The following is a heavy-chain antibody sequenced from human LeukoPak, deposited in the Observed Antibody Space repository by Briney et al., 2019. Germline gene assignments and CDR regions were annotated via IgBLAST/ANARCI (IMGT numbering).Heavy chain of an antibody. CDR1: GGSISSSSYY. CDR2: IYYSGST. J-gene: IGHJ4*02. Sequence: SETLSLACTVSGGSISSSSYYWGRIRQPPGKGLEWIGSIYYSGSTYYNPSLKSRVTISVDTSKNQFSLKLSSVTAADTAVYYCAEYYYGSGSYLSGYFDYWGQGTLVTVSS. D-gene: IGHD3-10*01. V-gene: IGHV4-39*01. CDR3: AEYYYGSGSYLSGYFDY.